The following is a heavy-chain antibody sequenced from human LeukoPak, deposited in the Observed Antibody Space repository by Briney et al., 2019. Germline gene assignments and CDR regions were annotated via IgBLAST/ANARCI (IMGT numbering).Heavy chain of an antibody. CDR1: GGSISSYY. D-gene: IGHD1-1*01. CDR2: IYYSGST. Sequence: SETLSLTCTVSGGSISSYYWSWIRQPPGKGLEWIGYIYYSGSTNYNPSLKSRVTISVDTSKNQFSLKLSSVTAADTAVYYCARVNLDDGTFDYWGQGTQVTVSS. J-gene: IGHJ4*02. CDR3: ARVNLDDGTFDY. V-gene: IGHV4-59*01.